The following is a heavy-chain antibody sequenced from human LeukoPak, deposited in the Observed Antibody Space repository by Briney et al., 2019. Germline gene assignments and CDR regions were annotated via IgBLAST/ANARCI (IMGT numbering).Heavy chain of an antibody. CDR2: IYYSGSA. CDR1: GGSISSSSYY. V-gene: IGHV4-39*01. CDR3: ARRGYYDSRGWFDP. D-gene: IGHD3-22*01. Sequence: SETLSLTCSVSGGSISSSSYYWGWIRQPPGKGLEWIGSIYYSGSAYYNPSLKSRVTISVDTSKNQFSLKLSSVTAADTAVYYCARRGYYDSRGWFDPWGQGTLVTVSS. J-gene: IGHJ5*02.